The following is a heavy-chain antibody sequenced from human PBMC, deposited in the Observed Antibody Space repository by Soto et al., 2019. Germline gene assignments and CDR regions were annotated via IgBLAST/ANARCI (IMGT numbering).Heavy chain of an antibody. CDR1: GFTFSSYW. D-gene: IGHD5-18*01. CDR3: AMEGIYRYGPYFDY. V-gene: IGHV3-74*01. J-gene: IGHJ4*02. Sequence: GGSLRLSCAASGFTFSSYWMHCVRQAPGKGLMWVSRINSDGRSTSYADSVKGRFTISRDTATNTQYLQMNSLRADDTVVYYCAMEGIYRYGPYFDYWGQGTLVTVSS. CDR2: INSDGRST.